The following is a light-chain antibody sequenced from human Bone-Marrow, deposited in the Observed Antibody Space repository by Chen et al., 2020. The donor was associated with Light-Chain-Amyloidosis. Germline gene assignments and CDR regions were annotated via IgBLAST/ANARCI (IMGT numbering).Light chain of an antibody. CDR2: EVT. V-gene: IGLV2-14*01. CDR3: SSYTITNTLV. Sequence: QSALPQPPSVSGSPGKPIPISCTGTSSDVGGDNHVSWYQQHPDKAPKLMIYEVTNRPSWVPDRFSGSKSDNTASLTISGLQTEDEADYFCSSYTITNTLVFGSGSRVTVL. CDR1: SSDVGGDNH. J-gene: IGLJ1*01.